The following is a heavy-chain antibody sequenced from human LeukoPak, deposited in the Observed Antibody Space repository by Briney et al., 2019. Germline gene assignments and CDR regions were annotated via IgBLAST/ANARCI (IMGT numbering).Heavy chain of an antibody. V-gene: IGHV1-24*01. CDR3: ATDFGYFDWLLTDS. Sequence: ASVKVSCKVSGYTLSELSMHWVRQTPGKGLEWMGGFNPEDGDTIYAQNFQGRLAMTEDSSTDTAYMELSSLRSEDTAVYYCATDFGYFDWLLTDSWGQGTLVTVSS. J-gene: IGHJ4*02. CDR1: GYTLSELS. D-gene: IGHD3-9*01. CDR2: FNPEDGDT.